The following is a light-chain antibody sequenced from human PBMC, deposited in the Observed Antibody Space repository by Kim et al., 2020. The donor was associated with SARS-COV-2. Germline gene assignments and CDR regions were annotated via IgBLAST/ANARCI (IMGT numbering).Light chain of an antibody. Sequence: QSVLTQPPSASGTPGQRVTISCSGSSSNIGSNYVYWYQQLPGTAPKLLIYSNNQRPSGVPDRFSGSKSGTSASLAISGLRSEDEADYYCAAGDDSLSVVFGGGTQLTVL. CDR1: SSNIGSNY. V-gene: IGLV1-47*02. CDR2: SNN. J-gene: IGLJ2*01. CDR3: AAGDDSLSVV.